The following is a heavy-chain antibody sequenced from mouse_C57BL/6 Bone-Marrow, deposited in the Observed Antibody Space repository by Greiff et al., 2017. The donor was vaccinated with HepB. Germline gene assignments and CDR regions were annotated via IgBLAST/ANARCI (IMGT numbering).Heavy chain of an antibody. CDR3: ARGKRWFAY. Sequence: EVHLVESGPGLVKPSQSLSLTCSVTGYSITSGYYWNWIRQFPGNKLEWMGYISYDGSNNYNPSLKNRISITRDTSKNQFFLKLNSVTTEDTATYYCARGKRWFAYWGQGTLVTVSA. CDR1: GYSITSGYY. V-gene: IGHV3-6*01. J-gene: IGHJ3*01. CDR2: ISYDGSN.